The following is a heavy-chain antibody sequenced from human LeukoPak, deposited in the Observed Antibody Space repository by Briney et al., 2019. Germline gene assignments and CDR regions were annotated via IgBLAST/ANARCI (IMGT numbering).Heavy chain of an antibody. V-gene: IGHV4-34*01. CDR2: INHSGST. D-gene: IGHD2-15*01. CDR1: GGSFSGYY. J-gene: IGHJ4*02. CDR3: ARYCSGGSCYSIFDY. Sequence: SETLSLTCAVYGGSFSGYYWSWIRQPPGKGLEWIGEINHSGSTNYNPSLKSRVTISVDTSKNQFSLKLSSVTAADTAVYYCARYCSGGSCYSIFDYWGQGTLVTVSS.